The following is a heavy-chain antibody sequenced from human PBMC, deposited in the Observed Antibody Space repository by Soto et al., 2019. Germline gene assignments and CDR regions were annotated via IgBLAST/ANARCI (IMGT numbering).Heavy chain of an antibody. V-gene: IGHV3-23*01. CDR2: ISGSGGST. J-gene: IGHJ6*03. CDR3: AKDEMEWLLHHAYYYYYMDV. CDR1: GFTFSSYA. Sequence: GGSLRLSCAASGFTFSSYAMSWVRQAPGKGLEWVSAISGSGGSTYYADSVKGRFPISRDNSKNTLYLQMNSLRAEDTAVYYCAKDEMEWLLHHAYYYYYMDVWGKGTTVTVSS. D-gene: IGHD3-3*01.